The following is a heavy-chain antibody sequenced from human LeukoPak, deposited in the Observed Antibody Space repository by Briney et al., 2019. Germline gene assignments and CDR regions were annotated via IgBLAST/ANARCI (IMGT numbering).Heavy chain of an antibody. CDR1: GYSISSGYY. CDR2: IHYSGNT. J-gene: IGHJ4*02. Sequence: PSETLSLTCTVSGYSISSGYYWGWIRQPPGKGLEWIGTIHYSGNTDYNPSLKSRVTISGDTSKNQFSLKLSSVTAADTAVYYCARGFRGPNFDYWGQGTLVTVSS. D-gene: IGHD3-10*01. CDR3: ARGFRGPNFDY. V-gene: IGHV4-38-2*02.